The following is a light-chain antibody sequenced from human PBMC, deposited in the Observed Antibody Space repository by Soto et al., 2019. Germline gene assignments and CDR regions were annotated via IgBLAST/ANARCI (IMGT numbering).Light chain of an antibody. Sequence: QSVLTQPPSVSEAPGQRVTISCTGSSSNIGAGYEAHWYQQVPGTAPKLLIYENNNRPSGVPDRFSGSKSGTSASLAITGLQAEYEAEYYCQSYDSSLSGYVFGTGTKFTVL. CDR3: QSYDSSLSGYV. CDR1: SSNIGAGYE. V-gene: IGLV1-40*01. CDR2: ENN. J-gene: IGLJ1*01.